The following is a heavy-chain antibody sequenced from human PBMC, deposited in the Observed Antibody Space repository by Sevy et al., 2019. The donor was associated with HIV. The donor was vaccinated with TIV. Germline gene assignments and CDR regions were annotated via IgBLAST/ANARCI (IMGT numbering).Heavy chain of an antibody. D-gene: IGHD3-3*01. CDR1: GFTFDDYA. J-gene: IGHJ4*02. Sequence: GGSLRLSCAASGFTFDDYAMHWVRQAPGKGLEWVSGISWNSGSIGYADSVKGRFTISRDNAKNSLYLQMNSLRAEDTALYYCAKGSGGGGPTIFGVVTPFDYWGQGTLVTVSS. CDR2: ISWNSGSI. CDR3: AKGSGGGGPTIFGVVTPFDY. V-gene: IGHV3-9*01.